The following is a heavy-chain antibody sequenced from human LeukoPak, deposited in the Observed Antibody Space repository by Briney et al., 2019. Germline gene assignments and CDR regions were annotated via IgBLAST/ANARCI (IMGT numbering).Heavy chain of an antibody. CDR1: GGSISTYY. J-gene: IGHJ4*02. CDR2: VDYSGST. CDR3: ARDFDGNYYFHY. D-gene: IGHD1-7*01. Sequence: SETLSLTCTVSGGSISTYYWSWIRQPPGKGPEWIGYVDYSGSTNYSPSLKSRVTISIDTSKKQFSLKLSSVTAADTAVHYCARDFDGNYYFHYWGQGTLVTVSS. V-gene: IGHV4-59*01.